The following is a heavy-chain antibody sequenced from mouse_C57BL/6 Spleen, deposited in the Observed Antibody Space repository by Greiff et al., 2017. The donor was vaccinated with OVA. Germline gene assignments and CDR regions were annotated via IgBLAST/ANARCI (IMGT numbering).Heavy chain of an antibody. CDR3: TMPLYYDSEAY. J-gene: IGHJ3*01. V-gene: IGHV14-1*01. Sequence: EVQLQQSGAELVRPGASVKLSCTASGFNIKDYYMHWVKQRPEQGLEWIGRIDPEDGDTEYAPKFQGKATMTADTSSNTAYLQLSSLTSEDTAVYYCTMPLYYDSEAYWGQGTLVTVSA. D-gene: IGHD1-1*01. CDR2: IDPEDGDT. CDR1: GFNIKDYY.